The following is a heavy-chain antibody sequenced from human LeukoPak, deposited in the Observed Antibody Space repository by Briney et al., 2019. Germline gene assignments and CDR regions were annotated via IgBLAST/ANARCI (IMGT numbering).Heavy chain of an antibody. J-gene: IGHJ4*02. CDR1: GGSFSGYY. Sequence: SETLSLTCAVYGGSFSGYYWSWIRQPPGKGLEWIGEINHSGSTNYNPSLKSRVTISVDTSKNQFSLKLSSVTAADTAVYYCARLRVLRYFDWGRAFDYWGQGTLVTVSS. CDR3: ARLRVLRYFDWGRAFDY. V-gene: IGHV4-34*01. D-gene: IGHD3-9*01. CDR2: INHSGST.